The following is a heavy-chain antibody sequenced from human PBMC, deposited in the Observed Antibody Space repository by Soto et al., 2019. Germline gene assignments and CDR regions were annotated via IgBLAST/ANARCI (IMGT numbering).Heavy chain of an antibody. D-gene: IGHD3-22*01. V-gene: IGHV1-69*06. J-gene: IGHJ4*02. CDR3: ARSGYYDSSNLDY. CDR2: IIPIFGTA. CDR1: GGTFSSYA. Sequence: ASVKVSCKASGGTFSSYATSWVRQAPGQGLEWMGGIIPIFGTANYAQKFQGRVTITADKSTSTAYMELSSLRSEDTAVYYCARSGYYDSSNLDYWGQGTLVTVSS.